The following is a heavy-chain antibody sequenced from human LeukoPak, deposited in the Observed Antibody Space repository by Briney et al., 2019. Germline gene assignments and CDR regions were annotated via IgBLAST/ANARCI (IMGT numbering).Heavy chain of an antibody. Sequence: PGGSLRLSCAASGFTFSTHSMNWVRQAPGKGLEWVSYIRSSSTTTYYADSVKGRFTISRDNAKNSLYLQMNSLRAEDTAVYYCARANNFDYWGQGTLVTVSS. CDR1: GFTFSTHS. V-gene: IGHV3-48*01. CDR2: IRSSSTTT. CDR3: ARANNFDY. D-gene: IGHD4/OR15-4a*01. J-gene: IGHJ4*02.